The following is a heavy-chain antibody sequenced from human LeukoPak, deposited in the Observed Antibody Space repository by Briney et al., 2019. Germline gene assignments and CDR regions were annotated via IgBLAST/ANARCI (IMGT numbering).Heavy chain of an antibody. Sequence: SVKVSCKASGGTFSSYAISWVRQAPGQGLEWMGGIIPIFGTANYAQKSQGRVTITTDESTSTAYMELSSLRSEDTAVYYCARDTAYSSGWFPFGWFDPWGQGTLVTVSS. V-gene: IGHV1-69*05. D-gene: IGHD6-19*01. CDR3: ARDTAYSSGWFPFGWFDP. CDR2: IIPIFGTA. J-gene: IGHJ5*02. CDR1: GGTFSSYA.